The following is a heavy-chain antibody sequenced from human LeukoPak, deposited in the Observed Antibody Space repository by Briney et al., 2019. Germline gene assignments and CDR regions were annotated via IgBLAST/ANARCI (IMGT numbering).Heavy chain of an antibody. V-gene: IGHV3-30-3*02. CDR2: TSYDGSKK. D-gene: IGHD6-19*01. CDR1: GFTFRAHS. CDR3: AKHLSSGWYSALDY. Sequence: GGSLRLSCAASGFTFRAHSMHWVRQAPGKGLEWVAFTSYDGSKKYYGDSVKGRFTISRDNSKNTLYLQMNSLRAEDTAVYYCAKHLSSGWYSALDYWGQGTLVTGSS. J-gene: IGHJ4*02.